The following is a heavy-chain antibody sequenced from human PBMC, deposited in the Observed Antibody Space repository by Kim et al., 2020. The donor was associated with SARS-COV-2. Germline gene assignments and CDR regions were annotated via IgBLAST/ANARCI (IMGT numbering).Heavy chain of an antibody. Sequence: SETLSLTCAVYGGSFSGYYWSWIRQPPGKGLEWSGEINHSGSTNYNPSLKSRVTISVDTSKNQFSLKLSSVTAAHTAVYYCASPSIAAAVTAFGYWGQGTLVTVSS. J-gene: IGHJ4*02. CDR3: ASPSIAAAVTAFGY. CDR1: GGSFSGYY. D-gene: IGHD6-13*01. V-gene: IGHV4-34*01. CDR2: INHSGST.